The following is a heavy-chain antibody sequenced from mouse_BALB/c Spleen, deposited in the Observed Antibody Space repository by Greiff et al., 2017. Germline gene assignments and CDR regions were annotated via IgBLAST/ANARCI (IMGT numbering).Heavy chain of an antibody. Sequence: EVKLVESGGELVKPGGSLKLSCAASGFTFSSYGMSWVRQTPDKRLEWVATISSGGSYTYYPDSVKGRFTISRDNAKNTLYLQMSSLKSEDTAMYYCADYYGYYWFAYWGQGTLVTVSA. CDR3: ADYYGYYWFAY. D-gene: IGHD1-2*01. V-gene: IGHV5-6*01. J-gene: IGHJ3*01. CDR1: GFTFSSYG. CDR2: ISSGGSYT.